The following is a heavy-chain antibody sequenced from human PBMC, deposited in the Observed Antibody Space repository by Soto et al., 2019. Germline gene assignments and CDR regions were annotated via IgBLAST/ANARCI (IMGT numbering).Heavy chain of an antibody. V-gene: IGHV3-74*01. J-gene: IGHJ4*02. D-gene: IGHD6-19*01. CDR1: GFTFSSYW. CDR3: ARDRGWSLFDY. Sequence: GGSLRLSCAASGFTFSSYWMYWVRQAPGKGLVWVSRTNSDGSDTTYADSVKGRFTISRDNAKNTLYLQMNSLRAEDTAVYYCARDRGWSLFDYWGQRTLVTVSS. CDR2: TNSDGSDT.